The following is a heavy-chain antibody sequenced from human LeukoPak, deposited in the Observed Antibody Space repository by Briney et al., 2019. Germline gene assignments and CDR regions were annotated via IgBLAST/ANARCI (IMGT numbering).Heavy chain of an antibody. J-gene: IGHJ4*02. CDR2: TYYRSKWYN. CDR1: GDSVSTSSAA. Sequence: SQTLSLTCAISGDSVSTSSAAWSWIRQSPSRGLEWLGRTYYRSKWYNEYAISVKSRISINPDTSKNQFSLQLNSVTPEDTAVYHCARGRYIYGYDYWGQGTLVTVSS. CDR3: ARGRYIYGYDY. D-gene: IGHD5-18*01. V-gene: IGHV6-1*01.